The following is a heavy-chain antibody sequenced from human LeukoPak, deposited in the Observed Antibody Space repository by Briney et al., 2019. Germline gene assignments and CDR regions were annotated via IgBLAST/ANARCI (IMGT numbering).Heavy chain of an antibody. V-gene: IGHV3-21*01. J-gene: IGHJ3*02. CDR2: ISSSSSYI. CDR3: ARSYYDSSGYYDSGDAFDI. CDR1: GFTFSSYS. D-gene: IGHD3-22*01. Sequence: GGSLRLSCAASGFTFSSYSMNWVRQAPGKGLEWVSSISSSSSYIYYADSVKGRFTISRDNAKNSLYLQMNSLRAEDTAVYYCARSYYDSSGYYDSGDAFDIWGQGTMVTVSS.